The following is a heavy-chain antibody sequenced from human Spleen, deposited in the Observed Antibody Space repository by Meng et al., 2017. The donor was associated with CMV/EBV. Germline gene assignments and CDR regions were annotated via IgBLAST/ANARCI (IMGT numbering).Heavy chain of an antibody. V-gene: IGHV3-21*01. CDR3: AKILV. J-gene: IGHJ4*02. Sequence: GESLKISCAASGFTFSSYSMNWVRQAPGKGLEWVSSISSSRSYIYYADSLKGRFTISRDNSKNTLYLQMNSLRAEDTAVYYCAKILVWGQGTLVTVSS. D-gene: IGHD2/OR15-2a*01. CDR1: GFTFSSYS. CDR2: ISSSRSYI.